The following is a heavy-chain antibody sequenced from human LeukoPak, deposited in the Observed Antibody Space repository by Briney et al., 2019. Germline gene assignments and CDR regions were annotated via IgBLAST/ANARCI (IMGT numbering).Heavy chain of an antibody. J-gene: IGHJ3*02. CDR2: ISAYNGNT. CDR3: ARDYYYDSSGFVPPYRKRPQDAFDI. Sequence: GASVKVSCKASGYTFTSYGISWVRQAPGQGLEWMGWISAYNGNTNYAQKLQGRVAMTTDTSTSTAYMELRSLRSDDTAVYYCARDYYYDSSGFVPPYRKRPQDAFDIWGQGTMVTVSS. CDR1: GYTFTSYG. D-gene: IGHD3-22*01. V-gene: IGHV1-18*01.